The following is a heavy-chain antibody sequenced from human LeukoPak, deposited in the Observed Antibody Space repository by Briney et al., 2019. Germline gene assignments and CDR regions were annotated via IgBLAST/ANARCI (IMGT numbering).Heavy chain of an antibody. Sequence: GGSLRLSCAASGFTFSSYAMSWVRQAPGKGLESVSTISVTGGSTYYADSVKGRFTISRDNSKNTLYLQMNSLRAEDTAVYYCARSREILGAFDIWGQGTMVTVSS. CDR1: GFTFSSYA. CDR2: ISVTGGST. J-gene: IGHJ3*02. D-gene: IGHD2/OR15-2a*01. CDR3: ARSREILGAFDI. V-gene: IGHV3-23*01.